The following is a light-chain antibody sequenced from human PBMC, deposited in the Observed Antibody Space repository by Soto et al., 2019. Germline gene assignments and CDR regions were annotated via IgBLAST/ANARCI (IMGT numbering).Light chain of an antibody. CDR1: SSDVGSYNL. V-gene: IGLV2-23*01. J-gene: IGLJ2*01. CDR2: QGS. CDR3: CSYAGSSTSV. Sequence: QSALTQPASVSGSPGQSITISCTGTSSDVGSYNLVSWYQQHPCKAPKLMIYQGSKRPSGVSNRFSGSKSGNTASLTISGLQSEDEADYYFCSYAGSSTSVFGGGTKLTVL.